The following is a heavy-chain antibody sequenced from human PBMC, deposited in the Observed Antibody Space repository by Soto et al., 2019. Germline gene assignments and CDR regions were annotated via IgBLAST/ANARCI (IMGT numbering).Heavy chain of an antibody. Sequence: LRLSCAASGFTFSSYSMNWVRQAPGKGLEWVSSISSSSSYIYYADSVKGRFTISRDNAKNPLYLQMNSLRAEDTAVYYCARSASTVVTEPAFDYWGQGTLVTVSS. CDR2: ISSSSSYI. J-gene: IGHJ4*02. D-gene: IGHD4-17*01. V-gene: IGHV3-21*01. CDR3: ARSASTVVTEPAFDY. CDR1: GFTFSSYS.